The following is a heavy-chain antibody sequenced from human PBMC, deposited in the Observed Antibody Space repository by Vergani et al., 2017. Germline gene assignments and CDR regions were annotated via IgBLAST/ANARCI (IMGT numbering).Heavy chain of an antibody. CDR2: MYSGGST. D-gene: IGHD6-6*01. CDR1: GFSVSSNY. Sequence: EVQLVESGGGLVKPGGSLRLSCAASGFSVSSNYMSWVRQAPGKGLEWVSVMYSGGSTYYADSVKGRVTIPRDNSKNTLYLQRINFRAEDTAMYYCARDIMSISLSRFFDPWGQGRLVTVSS. CDR3: ARDIMSISLSRFFDP. J-gene: IGHJ5*02. V-gene: IGHV3-66*02.